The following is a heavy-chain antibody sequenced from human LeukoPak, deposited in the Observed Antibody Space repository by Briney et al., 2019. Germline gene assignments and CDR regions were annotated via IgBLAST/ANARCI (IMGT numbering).Heavy chain of an antibody. CDR3: ARGRGGSSGYTDY. D-gene: IGHD3-22*01. Sequence: SEALSLTCSVSGDSISSGSYSWAWIRQPPGKGLEWIGYIYHSGSTYYNPSLKSRVTISVDRSKNQFSLKLSSVTAADTAVYYCARGRGGSSGYTDYWGQGTLVTVSS. V-gene: IGHV4-30-2*01. CDR2: IYHSGST. J-gene: IGHJ4*02. CDR1: GDSISSGSYS.